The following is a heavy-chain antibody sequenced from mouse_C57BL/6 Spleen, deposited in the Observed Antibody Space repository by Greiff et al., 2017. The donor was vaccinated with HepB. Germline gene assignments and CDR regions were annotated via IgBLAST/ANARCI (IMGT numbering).Heavy chain of an antibody. CDR3: ARRGSSGYFWFAY. D-gene: IGHD3-2*02. V-gene: IGHV1-81*01. J-gene: IGHJ3*01. CDR2: IYPRSGNT. CDR1: GYTFTSYG. Sequence: VQLQQSGAELARPGASVKLSCKASGYTFTSYGISWVKQRTGQGLEWIGEIYPRSGNTYYNEKFKGKATLTADKSSSTAYMELRSLTSEDSAVYFCARRGSSGYFWFAYWGQGTLVTVSA.